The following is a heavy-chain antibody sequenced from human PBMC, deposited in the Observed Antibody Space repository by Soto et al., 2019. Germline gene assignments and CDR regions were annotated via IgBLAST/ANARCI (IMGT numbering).Heavy chain of an antibody. V-gene: IGHV3-30*18. Sequence: QVQLVESGGGVVQPGRSLRLSCAASGFTFSSYGMHWVRQAPGKGLEWVAVISYDGSNKYYADSVKGRFTISRDNSKNTLYLQMNILRAEDTAVYYCAKDQGVVVVAANYYYYYGMDVWGQGTTVTVSS. CDR3: AKDQGVVVVAANYYYYYGMDV. J-gene: IGHJ6*02. CDR2: ISYDGSNK. CDR1: GFTFSSYG. D-gene: IGHD2-15*01.